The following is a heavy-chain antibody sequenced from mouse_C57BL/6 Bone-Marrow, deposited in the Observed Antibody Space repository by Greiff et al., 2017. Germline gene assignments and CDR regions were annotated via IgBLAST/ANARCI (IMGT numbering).Heavy chain of an antibody. J-gene: IGHJ2*01. Sequence: VKLMESGAELARPGASVKLSCKASGYTFTSYGISWVKQRTGQGLEWIGEIYPRSGNTYYNEKFKGKATLTADKSASTAYMELRSLTSDDSAVYFCARSVYYYSIYFDYGGHGTTLTVSS. V-gene: IGHV1-81*01. CDR1: GYTFTSYG. CDR3: ARSVYYYSIYFDY. CDR2: IYPRSGNT. D-gene: IGHD2-4*01.